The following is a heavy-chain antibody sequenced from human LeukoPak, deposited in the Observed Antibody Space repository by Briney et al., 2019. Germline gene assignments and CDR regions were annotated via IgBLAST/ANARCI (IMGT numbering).Heavy chain of an antibody. D-gene: IGHD6-19*01. CDR3: VIDPPDSGWAFWS. V-gene: IGHV3-33*01. CDR1: VFNFGTHA. CDR2: IWRGGNYK. J-gene: IGHJ5*02. Sequence: PGGSLRLSCSASVFNFGTHAMHWVRQAPGKGLEWVAMIWRGGNYKFYADSVKGRFTISRDDSRSDLSLQMDSLRVEDTALYHCVIDPPDSGWAFWSWGQGALVTVSS.